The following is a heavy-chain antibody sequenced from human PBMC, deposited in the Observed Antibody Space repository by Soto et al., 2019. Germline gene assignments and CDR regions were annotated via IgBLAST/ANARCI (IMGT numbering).Heavy chain of an antibody. V-gene: IGHV4-59*01. Sequence: SETLSLTCTVSGGSISSYYWSWIRQPPGKGLEWIGYIYYSGSTNYNPSLKSRVTISVDTSKNQFSLKLSSVTAADTAVYYCARDKGGWGYSSGYYYYGMDVWGQGTTVTVSS. CDR1: GGSISSYY. J-gene: IGHJ6*02. CDR2: IYYSGST. D-gene: IGHD6-19*01. CDR3: ARDKGGWGYSSGYYYYGMDV.